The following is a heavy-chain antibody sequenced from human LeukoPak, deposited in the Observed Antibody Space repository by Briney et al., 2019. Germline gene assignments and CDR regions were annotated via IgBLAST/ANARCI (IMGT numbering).Heavy chain of an antibody. J-gene: IGHJ4*02. CDR3: ARSEPSGATLYYFDY. CDR2: IIPIFGTA. V-gene: IGHV1-69*13. D-gene: IGHD1-26*01. CDR1: GGTFSSYA. Sequence: SVKVSCKAFGGTFSSYAISWVRQAPGQGLEWMGGIIPIFGTANYAQKFQGRVTITADESTSTAYMELSSLRSEDTAVYYCARSEPSGATLYYFDYWGQGTLVTVSS.